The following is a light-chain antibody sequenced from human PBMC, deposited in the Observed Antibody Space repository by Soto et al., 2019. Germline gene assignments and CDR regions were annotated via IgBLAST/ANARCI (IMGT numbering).Light chain of an antibody. V-gene: IGKV1-39*01. CDR3: QQSFGNPRT. CDR1: QKIHNF. Sequence: DIQITQSPSSLSASLGDRVTVTCRASQKIHNFVSWYQQKPGQAPKLLIFLASTLESGVPSRFGGSGSGTDFTLTISSLQPEDFATYYCQQSFGNPRTFGGGTKVEIQ. J-gene: IGKJ4*01. CDR2: LAS.